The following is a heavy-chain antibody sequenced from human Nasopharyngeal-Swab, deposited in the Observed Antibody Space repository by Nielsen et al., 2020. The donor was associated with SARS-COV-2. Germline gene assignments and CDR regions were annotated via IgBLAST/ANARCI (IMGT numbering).Heavy chain of an antibody. Sequence: GGSLRLSCTASGFTFGDYAMSWVRQAPGKGLEWVGFIRGKAYGGTTEYAASVKGRFTISRDDSKSIAYLQMNSLKTEDTAVYYCTRDVVAGKEGYFDYWGQGTLVTVSS. CDR3: TRDVVAGKEGYFDY. CDR1: GFTFGDYA. CDR2: IRGKAYGGTT. V-gene: IGHV3-49*04. D-gene: IGHD6-19*01. J-gene: IGHJ4*02.